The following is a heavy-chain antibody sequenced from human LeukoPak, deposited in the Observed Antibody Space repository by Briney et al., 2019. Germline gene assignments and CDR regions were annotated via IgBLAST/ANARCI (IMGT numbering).Heavy chain of an antibody. Sequence: PGRSLRLSCSASGFTFSSYGMHWVRQAPGRGGEWVAVIWFDGSNTYYADSVKGRFTISRDDSKNTLYLKMSSLRAEDTAVYYCATEKSSGWHDAFDIGGQGTTVTVSS. D-gene: IGHD6-19*01. CDR3: ATEKSSGWHDAFDI. V-gene: IGHV3-33*01. CDR2: IWFDGSNT. J-gene: IGHJ3*02. CDR1: GFTFSSYG.